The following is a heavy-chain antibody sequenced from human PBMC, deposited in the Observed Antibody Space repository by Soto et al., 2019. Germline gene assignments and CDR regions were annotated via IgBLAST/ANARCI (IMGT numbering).Heavy chain of an antibody. CDR3: TRGPPRVQWFDP. V-gene: IGHV4-61*01. J-gene: IGHJ5*02. CDR1: GGSVSSGTYY. CDR2: IYFTGST. Sequence: SATLSLTCTVSGGSVSSGTYYWSWIRQPPGKGLEWIGHIYFTGSTNYNPSLKSRVTMSLDTSRNQFSLKLSSVTAADTAVYYCTRGPPRVQWFDPWGLGTLVTVSS.